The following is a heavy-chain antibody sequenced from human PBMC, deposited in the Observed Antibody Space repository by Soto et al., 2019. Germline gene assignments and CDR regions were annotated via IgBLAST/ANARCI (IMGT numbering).Heavy chain of an antibody. CDR3: ASNVGGSSLGRFDYYYYAMDV. V-gene: IGHV1-2*02. CDR2: TNPKSGVT. CDR1: GYSFTDYF. J-gene: IGHJ6*02. D-gene: IGHD3-16*01. Sequence: ASVKVSCKASGYSFTDYFMHWVRQVPGQGLEWMGWTNPKSGVTKYPEKFQGRVTMTRDTSISTAYMELTRLRSDDTAVYYCASNVGGSSLGRFDYYYYAMDVSG.